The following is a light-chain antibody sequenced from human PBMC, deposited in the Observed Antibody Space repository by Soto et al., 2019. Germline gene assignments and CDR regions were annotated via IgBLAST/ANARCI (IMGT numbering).Light chain of an antibody. V-gene: IGKV3D-15*01. CDR3: QQYNNWPLA. J-gene: IGKJ4*01. CDR1: QSVSSN. CDR2: GAS. Sequence: EIVMTQSPATLSVSPGERANISCRASQSVSSNLAWYQQKPGQAPRLLIYGASTRATGIPARFSGSGSGTEFMLIISSLQSEDSAVSYCQQYNNWPLAFGGGNKVEIK.